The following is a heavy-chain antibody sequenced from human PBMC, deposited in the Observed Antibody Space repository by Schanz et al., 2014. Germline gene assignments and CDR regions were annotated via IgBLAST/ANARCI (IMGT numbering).Heavy chain of an antibody. CDR1: GGIFYNHA. CDR3: ARKGMPPIWSGYPYFFDF. V-gene: IGHV1-69*04. D-gene: IGHD3-3*01. J-gene: IGHJ4*02. CDR2: FIPLLGVA. Sequence: QVPLVQSGAEVKKPGSSVRVSCTDSGGIFYNHAVSWVRQAPGQGLEWMGRFIPLLGVADYAQKFQGKLTIAADKSTATSYMELTSLRSGDTAVYYCARKGMPPIWSGYPYFFDFWGQGTLVTVSS.